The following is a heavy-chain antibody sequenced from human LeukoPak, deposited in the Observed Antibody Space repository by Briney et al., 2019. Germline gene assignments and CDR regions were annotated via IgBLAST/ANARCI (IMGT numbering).Heavy chain of an antibody. J-gene: IGHJ6*02. CDR2: ISPIFGTA. Sequence: ASVSVSCTASGGTFSNYAINWVRQAPGQGLEWMGGISPIFGTANYEQKFQGRVTITADESTSTAYMELSSLRSEDTAVYYCATSIVVASATRGNPPPYHYYYGMDVWGQGTTVTVSS. CDR1: GGTFSNYA. V-gene: IGHV1-69*13. CDR3: ATSIVVASATRGNPPPYHYYYGMDV. D-gene: IGHD2-2*01.